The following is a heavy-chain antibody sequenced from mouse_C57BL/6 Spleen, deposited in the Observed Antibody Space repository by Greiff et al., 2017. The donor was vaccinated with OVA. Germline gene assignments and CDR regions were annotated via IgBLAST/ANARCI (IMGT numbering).Heavy chain of an antibody. CDR3: ARWLNAMDY. V-gene: IGHV14-2*01. Sequence: EVKLVESGAELVKPGASVKLSCTASGFNIKDYYMHWVKQRTEQGLEWIGRIDPEDGGTKYAPKFQGKATITADTSTTTAYLRLSSLTSEDTAVYYWARWLNAMDYWGQGTSVTVSS. D-gene: IGHD2-2*01. J-gene: IGHJ4*01. CDR2: IDPEDGGT. CDR1: GFNIKDYY.